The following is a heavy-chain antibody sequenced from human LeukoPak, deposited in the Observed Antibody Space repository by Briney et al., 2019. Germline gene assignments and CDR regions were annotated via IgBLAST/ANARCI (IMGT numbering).Heavy chain of an antibody. J-gene: IGHJ4*02. V-gene: IGHV4-59*12. D-gene: IGHD5-12*01. CDR3: ARKGWLGPLDY. CDR2: IYFSGTT. CDR1: GDSISYFY. Sequence: SETLSLTCSVSGDSISYFYWSWIRQAPGKGLEWIGSIYFSGTTDYTPSLRSRLTLSLDTSQNHFSLNLMSVTAADTAVYYCARKGWLGPLDYWGQGILVIVSS.